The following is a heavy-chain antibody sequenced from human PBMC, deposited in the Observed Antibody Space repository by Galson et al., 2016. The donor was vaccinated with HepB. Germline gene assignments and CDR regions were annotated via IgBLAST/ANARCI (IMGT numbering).Heavy chain of an antibody. CDR3: ARTRYPYSMDV. V-gene: IGHV3-11*04. CDR2: TSRSGDTR. D-gene: IGHD2-2*01. J-gene: IGHJ6*01. CDR1: GFTFSDYF. Sequence: SLRLSCAASGFTFSDYFMSWIRQAPGKGLEWVSCTSRSGDTRYYADSVKGRFTISRDNAKNSLYLQMNSLRAEDTAVYFCARTRYPYSMDVWGQGTTVTVSS.